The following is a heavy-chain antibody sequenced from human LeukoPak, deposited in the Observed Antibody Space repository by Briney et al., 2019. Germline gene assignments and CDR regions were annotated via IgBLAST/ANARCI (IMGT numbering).Heavy chain of an antibody. CDR2: IYTSGST. D-gene: IGHD6-25*01. V-gene: IGHV4-4*07. CDR1: GGSISSYY. CDR3: ARDRIAAAENWFDP. Sequence: SETLSLTCTVSGGSISSYYWSWIRQPAGKGLEWIGRIYTSGSTNYNPSLKSRVTMSVDTSKNQFSLKLSSVTAADTAVYYCARDRIAAAENWFDPWGQGTLVTVSS. J-gene: IGHJ5*02.